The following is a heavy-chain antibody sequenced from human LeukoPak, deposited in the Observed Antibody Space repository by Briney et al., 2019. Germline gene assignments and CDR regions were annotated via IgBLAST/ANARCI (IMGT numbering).Heavy chain of an antibody. V-gene: IGHV4-38-2*02. CDR2: IYHSGRT. CDR1: GYSISSGYY. CDR3: ARDRNDYSNALNWFDP. Sequence: SETPSLTCTVSGYSISSGYYWGWIRQPPGKGLEWIGSIYHSGRTFYNPSLKSRVTISVDTSKNQFSLKLSSVTAADTAVYYCARDRNDYSNALNWFDPWGQGTLVTVSS. J-gene: IGHJ5*02. D-gene: IGHD4-11*01.